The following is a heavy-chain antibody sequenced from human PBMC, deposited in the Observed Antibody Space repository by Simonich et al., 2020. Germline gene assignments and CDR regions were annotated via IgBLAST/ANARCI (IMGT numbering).Heavy chain of an antibody. D-gene: IGHD7-27*01. CDR3: AREDLTGDAFDI. CDR1: GFTFSSYA. V-gene: IGHV3-30*07. Sequence: QVQLVESGGGVVQPGRSLRLSCAASGFTFSSYAMHWVRQAQGKWLEGVEVKTYDGSNKYYADSGKGRFTISRDNSKNTLYLQMNSLRAEDTAVYYCAREDLTGDAFDIWGQGTMVTVSS. J-gene: IGHJ3*02. CDR2: KTYDGSNK.